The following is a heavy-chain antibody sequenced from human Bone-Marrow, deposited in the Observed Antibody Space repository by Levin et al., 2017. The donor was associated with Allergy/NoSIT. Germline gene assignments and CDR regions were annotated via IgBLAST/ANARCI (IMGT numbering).Heavy chain of an antibody. J-gene: IGHJ4*02. Sequence: PGESLKISCAASGFTVSNNYMSWVRQAPGKGLEWVSVIYSGGNTYYADSVKGRFTISRDSSKNTLYLQMNSLRAEDTAVYYCTKHWEWGQGTLVTVSS. CDR3: TKHWE. CDR1: GFTVSNNY. D-gene: IGHD1-26*01. V-gene: IGHV3-53*01. CDR2: IYSGGNT.